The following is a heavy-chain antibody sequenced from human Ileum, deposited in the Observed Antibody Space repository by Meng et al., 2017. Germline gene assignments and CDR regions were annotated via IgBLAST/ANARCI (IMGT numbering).Heavy chain of an antibody. D-gene: IGHD1-1*01. CDR2: IYDSGST. V-gene: IGHV4-31*03. CDR3: ARGGTAYFDY. CDR1: GGSISSGGYY. Sequence: QVQLQESGPGLVKPSQTLSLTCTVPGGSISSGGYYWSWIRQHPGKGLEWIGYIYDSGSTYYNPSLKSRIAISGDTSKTQFSLNLSSVTAADTAVYYCARGGTAYFDYWGQGTLVTVSS. J-gene: IGHJ4*02.